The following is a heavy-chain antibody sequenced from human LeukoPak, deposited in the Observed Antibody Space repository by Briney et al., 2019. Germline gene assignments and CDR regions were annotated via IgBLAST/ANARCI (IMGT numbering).Heavy chain of an antibody. Sequence: KPSETLSLTXAVSGYSISSGYYWGWIRQPPGKGLERIGSIYHSGSTYYNPSLKSRVTISVDTSKNQFSLKLSSVTAADTAVYYCARKEGSIAARIDYWGQGTLVTVSS. V-gene: IGHV4-38-2*01. D-gene: IGHD6-6*01. CDR2: IYHSGST. CDR3: ARKEGSIAARIDY. J-gene: IGHJ4*02. CDR1: GYSISSGYY.